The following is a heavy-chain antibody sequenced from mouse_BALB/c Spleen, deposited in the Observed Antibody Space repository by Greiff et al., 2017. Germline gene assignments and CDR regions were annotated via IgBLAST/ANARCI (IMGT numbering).Heavy chain of an antibody. CDR3: ARTRSSYYGSSYDYAMDY. Sequence: QVQLKESGPGILKPSQTLSLTCSFSGFSLSTSGMGVGWIRQPSGKGLEWLAHIWWDDDKYYNPSLKSQLTISKDTSRNQVFLKITSVDTADTATYYCARTRSSYYGSSYDYAMDYWGQGTSVTVSS. D-gene: IGHD1-1*01. CDR2: IWWDDDK. CDR1: GFSLSTSGMG. V-gene: IGHV8-8*01. J-gene: IGHJ4*01.